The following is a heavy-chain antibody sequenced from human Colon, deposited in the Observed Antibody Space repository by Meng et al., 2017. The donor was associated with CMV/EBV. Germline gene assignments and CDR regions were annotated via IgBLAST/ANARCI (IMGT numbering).Heavy chain of an antibody. CDR3: ARDGRNHYGSGTVDY. CDR1: GFTFSSYW. J-gene: IGHJ4*02. Sequence: GGSLKISCAASGFTFSSYWMHWVRQAPGKGLVWVSRINSDGSSTSYADSVKGRFTISRDNAKNTLYLQMNSLRAEDTALYYCARDGRNHYGSGTVDYWGQGTLVTVSS. V-gene: IGHV3-74*01. CDR2: INSDGSST. D-gene: IGHD3-10*01.